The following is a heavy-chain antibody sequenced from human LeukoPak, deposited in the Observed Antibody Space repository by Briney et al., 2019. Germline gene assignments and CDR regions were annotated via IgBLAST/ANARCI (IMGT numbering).Heavy chain of an antibody. J-gene: IGHJ5*02. CDR1: GFTFSDYW. CDR2: IYVDGRTT. Sequence: EGSLRLSCAASGFTFSDYWMHWVRQPPGKGLVWVSRIYVDGRTTNYANSVKGRFTISRDNAKNTVYLEMNSLSVEDTATYYCIRDFRSADLWGQGTLVTVTS. CDR3: IRDFRSADL. V-gene: IGHV3-74*01.